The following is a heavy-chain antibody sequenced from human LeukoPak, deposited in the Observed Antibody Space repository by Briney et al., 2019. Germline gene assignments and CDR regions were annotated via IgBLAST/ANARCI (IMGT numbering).Heavy chain of an antibody. V-gene: IGHV4-34*01. D-gene: IGHD6-6*01. CDR1: GGSFSGYY. CDR3: ARVKVAARRGLFKKTYYYYMDV. J-gene: IGHJ6*03. Sequence: PSETLSLTCAVYGGSFSGYYWSWIRQPPGKGLEWIGEINHSGSTNYNPSLKSRVTISVDTSKNQFSLKLSSVTAADTAVYYCARVKVAARRGLFKKTYYYYMDVWGKGTTATVSS. CDR2: INHSGST.